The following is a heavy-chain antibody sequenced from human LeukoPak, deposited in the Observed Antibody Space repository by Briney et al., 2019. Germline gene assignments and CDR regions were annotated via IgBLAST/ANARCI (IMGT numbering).Heavy chain of an antibody. Sequence: ASVKVSCKASGYTFTDYYIHWVRQAPGQGLEWMGWINPNGGGTNYAQKFQGRVTMTRDTSINTAYMELSRLRSEDTAMYYCARALSMARPGDYWGQGTLVTVSS. CDR2: INPNGGGT. J-gene: IGHJ4*02. V-gene: IGHV1-2*02. CDR1: GYTFTDYY. D-gene: IGHD5-24*01. CDR3: ARALSMARPGDY.